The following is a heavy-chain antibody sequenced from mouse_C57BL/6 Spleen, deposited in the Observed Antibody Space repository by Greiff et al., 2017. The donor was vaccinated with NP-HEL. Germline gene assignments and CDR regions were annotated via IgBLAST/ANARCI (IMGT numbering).Heavy chain of an antibody. Sequence: EVKVEESGGGLVKPGGSLKLSCAASGFTFSSYAMSWVRQTPEKRLEWVATISDGGSYTYYPDNVKGRFTISRDNAKNNLYLQMSHLKSEDTAMYYCARPPLWSYAMDYWGQGTSVTVSS. CDR1: GFTFSSYA. CDR2: ISDGGSYT. D-gene: IGHD1-1*02. V-gene: IGHV5-4*03. J-gene: IGHJ4*01. CDR3: ARPPLWSYAMDY.